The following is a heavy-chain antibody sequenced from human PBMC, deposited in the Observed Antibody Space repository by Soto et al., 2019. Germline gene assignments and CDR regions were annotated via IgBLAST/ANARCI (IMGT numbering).Heavy chain of an antibody. CDR1: GYAFSSHG. J-gene: IGHJ3*01. CDR2: INTYNGNI. D-gene: IGHD1-26*01. V-gene: IGHV1-18*01. CDR3: ERDLRVGANTDALKR. Sequence: QGLLVQSGAEVKKPGASVKVSCKASGYAFSSHGISWVRQAPGQGLEWMGRINTYNGNINYARNVQDRLTLTTDTSTTTVYMELKSLTSDDTAVYYCERDLRVGANTDALKRGGQGTMVTVSS.